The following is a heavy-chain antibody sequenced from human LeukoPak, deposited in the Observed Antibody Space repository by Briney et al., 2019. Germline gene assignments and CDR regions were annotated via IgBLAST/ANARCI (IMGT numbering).Heavy chain of an antibody. CDR2: IYYSGST. D-gene: IGHD3-3*01. Sequence: TSETLSLTCTVSGGSISSSSYYWGWIRQPPGKGLEWIGSIYYSGSTYYNPSLKSRVTISVDTSKNQFSLKLSSVTAADTAVYYCARGCCDFWSGYYNVRNNWFDPWGQGTLVTVSS. CDR3: ARGCCDFWSGYYNVRNNWFDP. CDR1: GGSISSSSYY. J-gene: IGHJ5*02. V-gene: IGHV4-39*01.